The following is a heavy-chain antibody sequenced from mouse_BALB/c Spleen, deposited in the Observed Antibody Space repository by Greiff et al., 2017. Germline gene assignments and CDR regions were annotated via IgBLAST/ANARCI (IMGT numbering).Heavy chain of an antibody. V-gene: IGHV5-15*02. CDR1: GFTFSDYE. CDR3: AREDGTLSFDD. J-gene: IGHJ1*01. D-gene: IGHD2-1*01. Sequence: EVKLVESGGGLVQPGGYRKLSCAASGFTFSDYEMAWVRQAPGKGPEWVAFISTLAYSIYYADTVTGRFTISRENAKNTLYLEMGSLRSEDTAMYYCAREDGTLSFDDWGAGTTVTVSS. CDR2: ISTLAYSI.